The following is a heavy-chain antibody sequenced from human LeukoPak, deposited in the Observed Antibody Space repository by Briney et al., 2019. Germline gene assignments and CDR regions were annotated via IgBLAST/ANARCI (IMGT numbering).Heavy chain of an antibody. CDR1: GFSLSTSGVG. CDR2: IYWDDDK. J-gene: IGHJ5*02. V-gene: IGHV2-5*02. CDR3: VHIPTTVVTPDWFDP. D-gene: IGHD4-23*01. Sequence: SGPTLVKPTQTLTLTCTFSGFSLSTSGVGVGWIRQPPGKALEWLALIYWDDDKRYSPSLKSRLTITKDTSKNQVVLTMTNMDPVDTATYYCVHIPTTVVTPDWFDPWGQGTLVTVSS.